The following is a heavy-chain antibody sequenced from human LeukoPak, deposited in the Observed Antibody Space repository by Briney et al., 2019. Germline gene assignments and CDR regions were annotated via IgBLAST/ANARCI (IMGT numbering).Heavy chain of an antibody. V-gene: IGHV3-23*01. Sequence: PGGSLLLSCAASGFTFSSYAMSWVRQAPGKGLEWVSVISGSGGTTYYADSVKGRFTISRDSSKNTVYLQMNSLRAEDTAVYYCAEGSGSLDYWGQGTLVTVSS. CDR2: ISGSGGTT. J-gene: IGHJ4*02. D-gene: IGHD1-26*01. CDR1: GFTFSSYA. CDR3: AEGSGSLDY.